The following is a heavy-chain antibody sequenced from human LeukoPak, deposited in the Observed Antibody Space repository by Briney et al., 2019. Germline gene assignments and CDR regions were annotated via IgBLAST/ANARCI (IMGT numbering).Heavy chain of an antibody. D-gene: IGHD3-22*01. CDR1: GFTFSSYG. CDR2: ISYDGSNK. J-gene: IGHJ4*02. CDR3: ASVDYYDSSGYSN. V-gene: IGHV3-30*03. Sequence: GGSLRLSCAASGFTFSSYGMHWVRQAPGKGLEWVAVISYDGSNKYYADSVKGRFTISRDNSKNTLYLQMNSLRAEDTAVYYCASVDYYDSSGYSNWGQGTLVTVSS.